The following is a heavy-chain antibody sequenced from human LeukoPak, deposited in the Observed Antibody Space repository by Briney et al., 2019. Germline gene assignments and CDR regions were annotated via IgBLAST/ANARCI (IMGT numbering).Heavy chain of an antibody. D-gene: IGHD6-19*01. Sequence: PSETLSLTCTVSGGSISSYYWSWLRQPPGKGLEWIGYIYYSGSTSYNPSLKSRVTISVDTSKNQFSLKLSSVTAADTAVYYCATGRSGWSFDYWGQGTLVTVSS. J-gene: IGHJ4*02. V-gene: IGHV4-59*01. CDR2: IYYSGST. CDR3: ATGRSGWSFDY. CDR1: GGSISSYY.